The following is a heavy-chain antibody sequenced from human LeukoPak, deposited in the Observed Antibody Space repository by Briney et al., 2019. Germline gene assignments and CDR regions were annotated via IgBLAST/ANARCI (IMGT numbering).Heavy chain of an antibody. CDR3: ARDHSEPGVFFDS. CDR1: GFSFSNYW. V-gene: IGHV3-7*05. CDR2: INQVGSEK. J-gene: IGHJ4*02. D-gene: IGHD1-14*01. Sequence: GESRRLSCAASGFSFSNYWMIWVRQAPGKGLEWVANINQVGSEKYYVDSVKGRFTIARDNAKNALYLQMSSLRAEDTDVYYCARDHSEPGVFFDSWGQGTLVTVSS.